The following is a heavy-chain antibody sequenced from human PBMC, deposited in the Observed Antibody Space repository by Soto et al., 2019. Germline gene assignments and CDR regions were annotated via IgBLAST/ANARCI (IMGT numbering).Heavy chain of an antibody. Sequence: GPGVKKPGASVKVSCKASGYTFTSYDISWVRQAPGQGLEWMGWISTYNGNPNYVQKLQGRVTMTTDTSTSTAYMELRSLRSDDTAVLYCARAPIYSTSPKNAFDIWGQGTVVTVSS. D-gene: IGHD6-6*01. V-gene: IGHV1-18*01. J-gene: IGHJ3*02. CDR1: GYTFTSYD. CDR2: ISTYNGNP. CDR3: ARAPIYSTSPKNAFDI.